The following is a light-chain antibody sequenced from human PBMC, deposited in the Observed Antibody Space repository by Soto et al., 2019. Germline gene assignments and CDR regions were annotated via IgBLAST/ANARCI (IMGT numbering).Light chain of an antibody. V-gene: IGLV2-11*01. Sequence: QSALTQPPSVSGSPGQSVTISCTGTSSDVGGYNYVSWYQQLPGKAPKLMIYEVTKRSSGVPDRFSGSKSGNTASLTISGLQPEDEAHYYCASYTGTYTFGVFGTGTKATVL. CDR2: EVT. J-gene: IGLJ1*01. CDR1: SSDVGGYNY. CDR3: ASYTGTYTFGV.